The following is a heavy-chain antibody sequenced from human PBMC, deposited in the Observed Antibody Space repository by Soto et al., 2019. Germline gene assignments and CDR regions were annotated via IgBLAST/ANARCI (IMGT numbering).Heavy chain of an antibody. J-gene: IGHJ1*01. CDR3: ATATIFGVANSGYFQH. CDR2: FDPEDGET. CDR1: GYTLTELS. D-gene: IGHD3-3*01. Sequence: SVKVSCKVSGYTLTELSMHWVRQAPGKGLEWMGGFDPEDGETIYAQKFQGRVTMTEDTSTDTAYMELSSLRSEDTAVYYCATATIFGVANSGYFQHWGQGSLVTVSS. V-gene: IGHV1-24*01.